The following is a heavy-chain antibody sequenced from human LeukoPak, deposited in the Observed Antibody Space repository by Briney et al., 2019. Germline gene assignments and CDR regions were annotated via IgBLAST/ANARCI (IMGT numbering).Heavy chain of an antibody. D-gene: IGHD3-22*01. CDR2: ISSSGNTI. CDR1: GFSFSSYE. CDR3: ARESPPQYSYDSSSYLGPMDAFDI. Sequence: GGSLRLSCAASGFSFSSYEMNWVRQAPGKGLDWVSYISSSGNTIYYADSVKGRFTISRDNAKNSLYLQMNSLRAEDTAVYYCARESPPQYSYDSSSYLGPMDAFDIWGQGTMVTVSS. V-gene: IGHV3-48*03. J-gene: IGHJ3*02.